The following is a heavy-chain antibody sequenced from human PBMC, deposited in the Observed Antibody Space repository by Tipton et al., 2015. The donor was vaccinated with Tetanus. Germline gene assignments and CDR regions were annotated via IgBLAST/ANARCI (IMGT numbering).Heavy chain of an antibody. V-gene: IGHV4-34*01. J-gene: IGHJ4*02. CDR2: IHPSGST. Sequence: TLSLTCAVYGGAFSGHYWTWIRQAPGKGLEWIGEIHPSGSTNYNASLRGRVTMSVDLTRKHVCLRMTSVTAADTAVYYCARSIAAASVWPFDYWGQGTQVTVSS. CDR3: ARSIAAASVWPFDY. D-gene: IGHD2-2*01. CDR1: GGAFSGHY.